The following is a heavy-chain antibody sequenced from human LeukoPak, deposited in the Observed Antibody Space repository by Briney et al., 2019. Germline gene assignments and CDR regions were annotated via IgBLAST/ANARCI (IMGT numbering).Heavy chain of an antibody. CDR1: GDSLINSSYY. V-gene: IGHV4-39*07. J-gene: IGHJ4*02. CDR2: INNSGGT. Sequence: PSETLSLTCTVSGDSLINSSYYWVWIRQPPGKGLEWIGGINNSGGTYNSPSLKSRGTISIDSSKNQFSLKLTSMSAWDTAVYYCARGQWPIDYWGQGTPVTVSS. CDR3: ARGQWPIDY. D-gene: IGHD6-19*01.